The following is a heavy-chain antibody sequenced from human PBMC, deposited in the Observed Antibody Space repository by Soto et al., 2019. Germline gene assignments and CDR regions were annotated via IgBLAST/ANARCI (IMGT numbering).Heavy chain of an antibody. CDR3: AKAIKNKRGYYYYGMDV. J-gene: IGHJ6*02. Sequence: PGGSLRLSCAASGFTFSSYAMSWVRQAPGKGLEWVSAISGSGGSTYYADSVKGRFTISRDNSKNTLYLQMNSLRAEDTAVYYCAKAIKNKRGYYYYGMDVWGQGTTVTVSS. CDR1: GFTFSSYA. CDR2: ISGSGGST. V-gene: IGHV3-23*01.